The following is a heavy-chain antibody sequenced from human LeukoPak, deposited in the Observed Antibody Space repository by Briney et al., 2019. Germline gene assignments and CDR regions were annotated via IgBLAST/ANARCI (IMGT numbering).Heavy chain of an antibody. D-gene: IGHD2-2*01. CDR2: ISYDGSNK. CDR3: ARDQGAQDIVVVPAAAPDYYYYGMDV. V-gene: IGHV3-30*04. Sequence: GRSLRLSCAASGFTFSAYAMHWVRQAPGKGLEWVAVISYDGSNKYDADSVKGRFTISRDNSKNTLYLQMNSLRAEDTAVYYCARDQGAQDIVVVPAAAPDYYYYGMDVWGQGTTVTVSS. J-gene: IGHJ6*02. CDR1: GFTFSAYA.